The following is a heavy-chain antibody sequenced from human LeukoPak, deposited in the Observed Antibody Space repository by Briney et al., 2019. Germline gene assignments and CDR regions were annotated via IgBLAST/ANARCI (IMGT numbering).Heavy chain of an antibody. CDR3: AREPAAAGRNWFDP. CDR2: ISSSSSAI. V-gene: IGHV3-48*01. Sequence: GGSLRLSCAASGFTFSSYSMNWVRQAPGKGLEWLSYISSSSSAIYYADSVKGRFTISRDNGKNSLYLQMNSLRAEDTAVYYCAREPAAAGRNWFDPWGQGTLVAVSS. CDR1: GFTFSSYS. D-gene: IGHD6-13*01. J-gene: IGHJ5*02.